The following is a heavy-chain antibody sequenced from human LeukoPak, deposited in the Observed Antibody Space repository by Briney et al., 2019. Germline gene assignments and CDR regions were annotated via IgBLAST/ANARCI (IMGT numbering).Heavy chain of an antibody. CDR2: ISSSGSTI. J-gene: IGHJ5*02. D-gene: IGHD2-21*02. Sequence: GGSLRLSCVGSGFTFSRYNMNWVRQAPGKGLEWVSYISSSGSTIYYADSVKGRFTISRDNAKNSLYLQMNSLRAEDTAVYYCARGTSTDWFDPWGQGTLVTVSS. CDR1: GFTFSRYN. V-gene: IGHV3-48*04. CDR3: ARGTSTDWFDP.